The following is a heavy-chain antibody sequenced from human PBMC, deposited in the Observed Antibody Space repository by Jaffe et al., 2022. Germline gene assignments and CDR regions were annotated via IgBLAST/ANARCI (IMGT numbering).Heavy chain of an antibody. Sequence: QVQLQESGPGLVKPSETLSLTCTVSGGSISSYYWSWIRQPPGKGLEWIGYIYYSGSTNYNPSLKSRVTISVDTSKNQFSLKLSSVTAADTAVYYCARGGGDGSGYYFDNWFDPWGQGTLVTVSS. CDR3: ARGGGDGSGYYFDNWFDP. J-gene: IGHJ5*02. CDR2: IYYSGST. CDR1: GGSISSYY. D-gene: IGHD3-3*01. V-gene: IGHV4-59*01.